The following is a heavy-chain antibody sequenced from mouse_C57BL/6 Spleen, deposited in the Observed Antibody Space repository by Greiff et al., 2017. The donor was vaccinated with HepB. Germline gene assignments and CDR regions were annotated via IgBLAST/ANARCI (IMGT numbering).Heavy chain of an antibody. CDR1: GFSLTSYG. CDR3: AKDGITHYYAMDY. Sequence: QVHVKQSGPGLVQPSQCLSITCTVSGFSLTSYGVHWVRQSPGKGLEWLGVIWRGGSTDYNAAFMSRLSITKDNSKSQVFFKMNSLQADDTAIYYCAKDGITHYYAMDYWGQGTSVTVAS. D-gene: IGHD2-4*01. V-gene: IGHV2-5*01. J-gene: IGHJ4*01. CDR2: IWRGGST.